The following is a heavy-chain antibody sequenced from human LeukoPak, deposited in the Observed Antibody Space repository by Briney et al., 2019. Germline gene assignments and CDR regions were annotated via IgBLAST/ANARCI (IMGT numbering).Heavy chain of an antibody. CDR3: ARAEDLDHYYGSGSYSY. Sequence: SETLSLTCTVSGGSISSYYWSWIRQPPGKGLEWIGYIYYSGSTNYNPSLKSRVTISVDTSKNQFSLKLSSVTAADTAVYYCARAEDLDHYYGSGSYSYWGQGTLVTVSS. V-gene: IGHV4-59*01. D-gene: IGHD3-10*01. CDR2: IYYSGST. J-gene: IGHJ4*02. CDR1: GGSISSYY.